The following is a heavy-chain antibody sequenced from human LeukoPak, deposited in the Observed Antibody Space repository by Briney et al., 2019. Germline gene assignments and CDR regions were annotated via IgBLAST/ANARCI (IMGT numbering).Heavy chain of an antibody. D-gene: IGHD5-24*01. J-gene: IGHJ4*02. V-gene: IGHV1-46*01. CDR3: ARGSQRWLARSYFDY. CDR2: INPSGGST. Sequence: ASVKVSCKASVYTFTSYYMHWVRQAPGQGLEWMGIINPSGGSTSYAQKFQGRVTMTRDTSTSTVYMELSSLRSEDTAVYYCARGSQRWLARSYFDYWGQGTLVTVSS. CDR1: VYTFTSYY.